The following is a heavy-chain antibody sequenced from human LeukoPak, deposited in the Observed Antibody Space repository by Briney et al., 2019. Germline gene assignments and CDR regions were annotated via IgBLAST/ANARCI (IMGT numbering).Heavy chain of an antibody. Sequence: SETLSLTCTVSGGSITSSNYYWGWIRQPPGRGLEWIGSLYYSGSTYYNPSLKSRVTISVDTSKNQFSLKLSSVTAADTAVYYCARDDDYGDNFDYWGQRTLVTVSS. CDR1: GGSITSSNYY. J-gene: IGHJ4*02. CDR3: ARDDDYGDNFDY. CDR2: LYYSGST. D-gene: IGHD4-17*01. V-gene: IGHV4-39*07.